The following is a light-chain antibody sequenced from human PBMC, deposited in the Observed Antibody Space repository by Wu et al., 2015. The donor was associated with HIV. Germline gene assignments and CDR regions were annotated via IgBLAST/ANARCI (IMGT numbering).Light chain of an antibody. Sequence: DIQMTQSPSSLSASVGDRVTITCRASQNIYSYLNWYQQKPGKAPQLLIYAASSLQSGVPSRFSGSGSGTDFTLTISNLQPGDFVTYYCQQSYTTPLTFGPGTKVD. J-gene: IGKJ3*01. CDR1: QNIYSY. V-gene: IGKV1-39*01. CDR2: AAS. CDR3: QQSYTTPLT.